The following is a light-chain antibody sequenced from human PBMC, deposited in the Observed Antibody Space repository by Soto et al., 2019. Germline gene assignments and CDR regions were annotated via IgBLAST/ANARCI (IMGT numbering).Light chain of an antibody. CDR1: QSVSTN. V-gene: IGKV3-15*01. J-gene: IGKJ2*01. CDR3: QQYNNWPYT. CDR2: GTS. Sequence: ERVMTKSPGTLSVSPGERATLSCRASQSVSTNLAWYQQKPGQAPRLLIFGTSTRATGIPARFSGSGSGTEFTLTISSLQSEDFAVYYCQQYNNWPYTFGQGTKVDIK.